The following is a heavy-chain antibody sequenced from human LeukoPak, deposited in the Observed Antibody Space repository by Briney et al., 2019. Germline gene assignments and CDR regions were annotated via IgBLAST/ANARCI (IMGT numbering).Heavy chain of an antibody. D-gene: IGHD2-15*01. Sequence: ASVKVSCKASGGTFSNYAISWVRQAPGQGLEWIGRIIPILGITNYAQKFQRRVTITADKSTSTAYMEVSRLRSEDTAVYYCARGSQVVAADSGQFDYWGQGTLVTVSS. CDR1: GGTFSNYA. V-gene: IGHV1-69*04. CDR3: ARGSQVVAADSGQFDY. J-gene: IGHJ4*02. CDR2: IIPILGIT.